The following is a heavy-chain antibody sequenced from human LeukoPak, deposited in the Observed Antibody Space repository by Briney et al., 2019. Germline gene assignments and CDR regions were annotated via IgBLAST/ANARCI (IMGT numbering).Heavy chain of an antibody. CDR1: GFPFSDYS. CDR3: VRDLVRGVHPVFYFDL. V-gene: IGHV3-21*01. J-gene: IGHJ2*01. CDR2: ISSSGDYI. Sequence: GGSLRLSCAASGFPFSDYSMNWVRQAPGKGLEWVSSISSSGDYIYSADSVKGRFTISRDNAKNSLYLQMTNLSAEDTAVYFCVRDLVRGVHPVFYFDLLGRGTLVTVSS. D-gene: IGHD3-10*01.